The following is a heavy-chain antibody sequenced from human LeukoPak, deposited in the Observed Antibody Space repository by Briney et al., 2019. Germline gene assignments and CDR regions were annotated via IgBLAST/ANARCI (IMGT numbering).Heavy chain of an antibody. D-gene: IGHD7-27*01. CDR1: GGSISSYY. CDR3: ARERPLGFDI. J-gene: IGHJ3*02. CDR2: IYYSGST. V-gene: IGHV4-59*01. Sequence: SETLSLTCTVSGGSISSYYWSWIRQPPGKGLEWIGYIYYSGSTNYNPSLKSRVTISVDTSKNQFSLKLSSVTAADTAVYYCARERPLGFDIWGQGTMVTVSS.